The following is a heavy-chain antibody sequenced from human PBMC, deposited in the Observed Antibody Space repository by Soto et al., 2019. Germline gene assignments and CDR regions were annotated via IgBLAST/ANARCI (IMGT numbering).Heavy chain of an antibody. J-gene: IGHJ6*02. CDR3: AKDFGDYPDYYHYGMDV. CDR1: GFTFSSYG. CDR2: ISYDGSNK. V-gene: IGHV3-30*18. D-gene: IGHD4-17*01. Sequence: GGSLRLSCAASGFTFSSYGMHWVRQAPGKGLEWVAVISYDGSNKYYADSVKGRFTISRDNSKNTLYLQMNSLRAEDTAVYYCAKDFGDYPDYYHYGMDVWGQGTTVTVSS.